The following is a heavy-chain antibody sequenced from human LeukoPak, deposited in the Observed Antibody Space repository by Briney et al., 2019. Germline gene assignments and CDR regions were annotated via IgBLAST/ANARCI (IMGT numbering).Heavy chain of an antibody. CDR3: ARVRRAAADSLRYFDY. CDR1: GFSFIDYY. D-gene: IGHD6-13*01. CDR2: MDGSGRII. V-gene: IGHV3-11*04. J-gene: IGHJ4*02. Sequence: GGSLRLXCAASGFSFIDYYMSWIRQAPGKGLEWVSYMDGSGRIIYYGGSVKGRFTISRDNARNSLFLQMNRLTAEDTAVYFCARVRRAAADSLRYFDYWGQGTLVTVSS.